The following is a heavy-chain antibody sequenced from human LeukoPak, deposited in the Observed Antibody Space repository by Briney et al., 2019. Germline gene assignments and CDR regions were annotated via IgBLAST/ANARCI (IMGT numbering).Heavy chain of an antibody. J-gene: IGHJ3*02. Sequence: GGSLRLSCAASGFTFDDYGMSWVRQAPGKGLEWVSGINWSGGSTGYADSVKGRFTISRDNAKNSLYLQMNSLRAEDTALYYCARDRADGIVGANNAFDIWGQGTMVTVSS. CDR3: ARDRADGIVGANNAFDI. D-gene: IGHD1-26*01. CDR1: GFTFDDYG. CDR2: INWSGGST. V-gene: IGHV3-20*04.